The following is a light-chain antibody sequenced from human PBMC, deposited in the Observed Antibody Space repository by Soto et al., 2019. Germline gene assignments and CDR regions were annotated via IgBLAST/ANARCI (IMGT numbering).Light chain of an antibody. J-gene: IGKJ5*01. V-gene: IGKV3-11*01. CDR2: GTS. CDR1: QSVSNQ. Sequence: EIVLKQSPVTLSLSPGERATLSCMASQSVSNQLAWYQQRPGQAPRLLIYGTSIRATGIPARFSGSGSGTDFTLTISRLEPEDFAVYYCQQCGSSSTFGQGTRREIK. CDR3: QQCGSSST.